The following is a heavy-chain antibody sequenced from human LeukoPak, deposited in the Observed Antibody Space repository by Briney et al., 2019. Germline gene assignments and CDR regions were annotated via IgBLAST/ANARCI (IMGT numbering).Heavy chain of an antibody. J-gene: IGHJ4*02. CDR1: GFTFSSYA. D-gene: IGHD6-19*01. V-gene: IGHV3-23*01. Sequence: GGSLRLSCVASGFTFSSYAMSWVRQAPGKGLEWVSAISGSDSSTYYADSVKGRFTIPRDNSKNTLSLQMNSLRAEDTAVYYCARGTVAGKAPYWGQGTLVTVSS. CDR2: ISGSDSST. CDR3: ARGTVAGKAPY.